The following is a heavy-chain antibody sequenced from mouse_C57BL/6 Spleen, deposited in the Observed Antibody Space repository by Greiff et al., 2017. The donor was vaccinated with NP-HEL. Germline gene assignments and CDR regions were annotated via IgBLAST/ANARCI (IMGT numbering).Heavy chain of an antibody. V-gene: IGHV5-9-1*02. Sequence: EVHLVESGEGLVKPGGSLKLSCAASGFTFSSYAMSWVRQTPEKRLEWVAYISSGGDYIYYADTVKGRFTISRDNARNTLYLQMSSLKSEDTAMYYCTREKDYYGSSSAWFAYWGQGTLVTVSA. J-gene: IGHJ3*01. CDR2: ISSGGDYI. CDR1: GFTFSSYA. D-gene: IGHD1-1*01. CDR3: TREKDYYGSSSAWFAY.